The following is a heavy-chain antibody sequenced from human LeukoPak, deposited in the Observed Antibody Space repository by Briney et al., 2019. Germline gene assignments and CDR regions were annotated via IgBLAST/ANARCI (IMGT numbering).Heavy chain of an antibody. Sequence: GGSLRLSCAASGFTFSSYWMHWVRQAPGKGLEWVSYISSSGSTIYYADSVKGRFTISRDNAKNSLYLQMNSLRAEDTAVYYCARDSGNYLDAFDIWGQGTMVTVSS. CDR2: ISSSGSTI. CDR1: GFTFSSYW. J-gene: IGHJ3*02. D-gene: IGHD1-7*01. CDR3: ARDSGNYLDAFDI. V-gene: IGHV3-48*04.